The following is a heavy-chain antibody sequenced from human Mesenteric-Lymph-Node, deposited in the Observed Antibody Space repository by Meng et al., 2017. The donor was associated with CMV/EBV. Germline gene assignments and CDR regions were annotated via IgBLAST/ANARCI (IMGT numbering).Heavy chain of an antibody. CDR3: AKDQSGWGWFDS. Sequence: GESLKISCAASGFTVTSDYISWVRQAPGRGLEWVSVFYTGDKTYYRDSVKGRFTISRDNSKNTLYLQMNSLRAEDTAVYYCAKDQSGWGWFDSWGQGTQVTVSS. V-gene: IGHV3-53*01. CDR1: GFTVTSDY. J-gene: IGHJ5*01. CDR2: FYTGDKT. D-gene: IGHD3-10*01.